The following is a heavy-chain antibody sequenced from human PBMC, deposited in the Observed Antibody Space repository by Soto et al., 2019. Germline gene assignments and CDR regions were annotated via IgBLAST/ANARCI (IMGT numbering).Heavy chain of an antibody. Sequence: GASVKVSCKASGYTFTSYAMHWVRQAPGQRLEWMGWINAGNGNTKYSQKFQGRVTITRDTSASTAYMELSSLRSEDTAVYYCARDRDLRRGLNWFDPWGQGTLVTVSS. CDR2: INAGNGNT. CDR1: GYTFTSYA. J-gene: IGHJ5*02. D-gene: IGHD3-10*01. CDR3: ARDRDLRRGLNWFDP. V-gene: IGHV1-3*01.